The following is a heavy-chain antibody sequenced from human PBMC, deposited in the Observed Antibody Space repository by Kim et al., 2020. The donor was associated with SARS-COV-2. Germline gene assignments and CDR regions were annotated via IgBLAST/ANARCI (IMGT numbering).Heavy chain of an antibody. V-gene: IGHV1-69*04. CDR1: GGGFGTYA. CDR3: ARGGRYYNYYYMDV. J-gene: IGHJ6*03. Sequence: ASVKVSCKASGGGFGTYAINWVRQAPGQGPEWMGRIIPIVGVADYAQRFQGRVTITADKFTSTAYMELRSLRSEDTAMYYCARGGRYYNYYYMDVWGKGT. CDR2: IIPIVGVA.